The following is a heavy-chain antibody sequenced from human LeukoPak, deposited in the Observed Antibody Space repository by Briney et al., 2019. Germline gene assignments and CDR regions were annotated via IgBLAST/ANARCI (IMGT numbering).Heavy chain of an antibody. D-gene: IGHD3-22*01. V-gene: IGHV1-2*02. CDR3: ARVPEYYYDKNWFDT. CDR2: ISPNSGAT. CDR1: GYTFTGYY. Sequence: ASVKVSCKASGYTFTGYYMHWVRQAPGQGLEWMGWISPNSGATSYAQRFQGRVTMTTDTSITTAYMELSTLTSDGTAVYYCARVPEYYYDKNWFDTWGQGTLVTVSS. J-gene: IGHJ5*02.